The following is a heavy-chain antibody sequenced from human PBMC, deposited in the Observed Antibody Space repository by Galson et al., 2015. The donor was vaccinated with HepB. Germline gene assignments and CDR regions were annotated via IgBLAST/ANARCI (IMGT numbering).Heavy chain of an antibody. CDR1: GLTFNTYT. Sequence: SLRLSCAASGLTFNTYTVTWVRQALGKGLEWLSCISTSDDSVYYADSVKGRFSISIDNSKSSVYLQMSSLRVEDTAVYFCARGHGGISATWGQVTLVTVSS. V-gene: IGHV3-48*04. CDR2: ISTSDDSV. J-gene: IGHJ5*02. CDR3: ARGHGGISAT. D-gene: IGHD4-23*01.